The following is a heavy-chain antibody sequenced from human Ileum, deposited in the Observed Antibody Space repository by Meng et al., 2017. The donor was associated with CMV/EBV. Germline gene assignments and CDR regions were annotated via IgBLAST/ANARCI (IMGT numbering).Heavy chain of an antibody. D-gene: IGHD6-6*01. Sequence: SQTLSLTCAISGASVSSKDVTWDWIRQSPSGSLEWLGRTYYRSKWYNDYAQSVKGRISVTPDTSKNQFSLELNSVSPADAAVYYCVTRSKFNLVWSFDIWGQGTTVTVSS. CDR1: GASVSSKDVT. V-gene: IGHV6-1*01. J-gene: IGHJ3*02. CDR3: VTRSKFNLVWSFDI. CDR2: TYYRSKWYN.